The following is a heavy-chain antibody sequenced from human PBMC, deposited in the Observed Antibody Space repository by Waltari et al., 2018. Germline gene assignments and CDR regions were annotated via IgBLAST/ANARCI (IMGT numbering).Heavy chain of an antibody. D-gene: IGHD2-15*01. J-gene: IGHJ5*01. CDR1: GYTFTNYY. Sequence: QVLLVQSGAEVKKPGASVKVSCKASGYTFTNYYIHWVRQAPGHGLEWLGIINQSGGASTYAQKCQGRVTMTRDTSTNTVYMELSSLRSEDTAVNYCARDDEYCSGGRCYPKNWFDSWGQGTLVTVSS. V-gene: IGHV1-46*01. CDR3: ARDDEYCSGGRCYPKNWFDS. CDR2: INQSGGAS.